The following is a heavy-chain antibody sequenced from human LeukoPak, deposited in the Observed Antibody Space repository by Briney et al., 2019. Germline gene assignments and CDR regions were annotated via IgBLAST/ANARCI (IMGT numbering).Heavy chain of an antibody. J-gene: IGHJ1*01. CDR3: ARGIAVAAGYFQH. Sequence: SETLSLTCTVSGGSISSGSYYWSWIRQPAGKGLEWIGRIYTSGSTNYNPSLKSRVTISVDTSKNQFSLKLSSVTAADTAVYYCARGIAVAAGYFQHWGQGTLVTVSS. CDR1: GGSISSGSYY. D-gene: IGHD6-19*01. CDR2: IYTSGST. V-gene: IGHV4-61*02.